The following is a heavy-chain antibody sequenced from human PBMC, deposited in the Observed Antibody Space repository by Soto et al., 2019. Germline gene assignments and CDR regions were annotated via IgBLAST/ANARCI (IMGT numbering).Heavy chain of an antibody. D-gene: IGHD5-18*01. J-gene: IGHJ6*02. CDR3: SRDTTMATLYYYYVMDV. V-gene: IGHV3-49*04. CDR1: GFTFGSYA. Sequence: GGSLRLSCTASGFTFGSYAINWVRQAPGKGLEWVGFIRGKAYDGTTEYAASVEGRFTISRDDSKNIAYLQMSSLQTDDTGVYYCSRDTTMATLYYYYVMDVWGQGTTVTVSS. CDR2: IRGKAYDGTT.